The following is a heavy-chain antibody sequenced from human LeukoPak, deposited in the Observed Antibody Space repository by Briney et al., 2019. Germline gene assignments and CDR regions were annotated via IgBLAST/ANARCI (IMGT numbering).Heavy chain of an antibody. V-gene: IGHV4-39*07. CDR2: INHSGST. CDR1: GGSISSGGYY. J-gene: IGHJ3*02. D-gene: IGHD5-18*01. Sequence: SETLSLTCTVSGGSISSGGYYWSWIRQPPGKGLEWIGEINHSGSTNYNPSLKSRVTISVDTSKNQFSLKLSSVTAADTAVYYCARPGVGSGRYGAFDIWGQGTMVTVYS. CDR3: ARPGVGSGRYGAFDI.